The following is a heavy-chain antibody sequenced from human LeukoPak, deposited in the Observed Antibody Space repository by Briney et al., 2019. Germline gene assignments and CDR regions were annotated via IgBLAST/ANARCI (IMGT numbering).Heavy chain of an antibody. CDR2: IRYDGSNQ. Sequence: GGSLRLSCGASGFTFSSYGIHWVRQAPGKGLEWVAFIRYDGSNQYRADSVKGRFTISRDNSKNTVFLQMDSLRDEDTAVYYCAKGSSANTLFIGHWGQGTLVTVSS. D-gene: IGHD3-9*01. CDR3: AKGSSANTLFIGH. V-gene: IGHV3-30*02. J-gene: IGHJ4*02. CDR1: GFTFSSYG.